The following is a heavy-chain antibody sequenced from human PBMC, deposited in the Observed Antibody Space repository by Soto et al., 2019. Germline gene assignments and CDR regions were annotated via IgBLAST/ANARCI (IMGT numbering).Heavy chain of an antibody. CDR3: ARSKQWLVRPLDY. D-gene: IGHD6-19*01. CDR1: GFTFSSYA. Sequence: GGSLRLSCAASGFTFSSYAMHWVRQAPGKGLEWVAVISYDGSNKYYADSVKGRFTISRDNSKNTLYLQMNSLRAEDTAVYYCARSKQWLVRPLDYWGQGTLVTVSS. J-gene: IGHJ4*02. CDR2: ISYDGSNK. V-gene: IGHV3-30-3*01.